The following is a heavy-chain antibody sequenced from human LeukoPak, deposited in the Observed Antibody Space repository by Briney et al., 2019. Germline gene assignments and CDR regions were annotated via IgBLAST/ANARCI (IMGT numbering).Heavy chain of an antibody. CDR1: GFTVSSNY. Sequence: GGSLRLSCAASGFTVSSNYMSWVRQAPGMGLEWVSVIRRGGTTYYADSVTGRFTISRDESKNTLYLQMDSLRAEDTAVYYCARDRSGGPYYFYGLDVWGQGTTVTVSS. D-gene: IGHD2-15*01. CDR2: IRRGGTT. CDR3: ARDRSGGPYYFYGLDV. J-gene: IGHJ6*02. V-gene: IGHV3-66*01.